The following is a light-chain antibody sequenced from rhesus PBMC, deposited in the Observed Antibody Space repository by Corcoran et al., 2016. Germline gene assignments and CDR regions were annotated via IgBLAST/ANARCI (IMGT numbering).Light chain of an antibody. V-gene: IGKV3-24*04. CDR3: LQYNDRRT. CDR1: QSVGSN. CDR2: DAS. Sequence: ETVVTQSPATLSLSPGERATLSCRASQSVGSNLAWYQQKPGQAPNLLIYDASSRATGIPDRFSGSGSGTEVTLTISSLEPEDVGVYYCLQYNDRRTVGQGTKVEIK. J-gene: IGKJ1*01.